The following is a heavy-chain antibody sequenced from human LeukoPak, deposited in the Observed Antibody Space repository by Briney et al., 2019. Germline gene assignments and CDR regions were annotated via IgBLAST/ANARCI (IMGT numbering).Heavy chain of an antibody. V-gene: IGHV3-30-3*01. D-gene: IGHD6-13*01. CDR2: ISYDGSNK. Sequence: GGSLRLSCAASGFTFSSYAMHWVRQAPGKGLEWVAVISYDGSNKYYADSVKGRFTISRDNSKNTLYLQMNSLRAEDTAVYYCARAIAAAGTHSEYYYYYYGMDVWGQGTTVTVSS. CDR3: ARAIAAAGTHSEYYYYYYGMDV. J-gene: IGHJ6*02. CDR1: GFTFSSYA.